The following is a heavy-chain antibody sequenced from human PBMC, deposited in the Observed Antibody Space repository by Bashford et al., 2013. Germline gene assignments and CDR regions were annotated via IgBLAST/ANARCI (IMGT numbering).Heavy chain of an antibody. J-gene: IGHJ5*02. CDR1: GGVLQWLL. Sequence: SETLSLTCAVYGGVLQWLLLELDPPAPRKGLEWIGEINHSGSTNYNPSLKSRVTISVDTSKNQFSLKLSSVTAADTAVYYCARGRIPGYCTGGVCPWGQGTLVTV. V-gene: IGHV4-34*01. CDR3: ARGRIPGYCTGGVCP. D-gene: IGHD2-8*02. CDR2: INHSGST.